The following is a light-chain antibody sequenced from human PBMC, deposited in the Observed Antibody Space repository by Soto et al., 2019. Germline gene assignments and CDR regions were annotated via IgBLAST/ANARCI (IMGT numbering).Light chain of an antibody. V-gene: IGKV3-20*01. Sequence: EIVLTQSPSTLSLSPGERATLSCRASQSVSSTYLAWYQQQPGQAPKLLMSGTSNRATGTPDRFSGSGSGTDFTLTISRLEPEDFAVYYCQQYGSPPITFGQGTRLAIK. CDR1: QSVSSTY. CDR2: GTS. J-gene: IGKJ5*01. CDR3: QQYGSPPIT.